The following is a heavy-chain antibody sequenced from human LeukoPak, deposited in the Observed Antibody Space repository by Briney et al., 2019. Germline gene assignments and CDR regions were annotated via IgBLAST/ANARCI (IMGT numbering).Heavy chain of an antibody. CDR2: ISGSGGST. D-gene: IGHD4-17*01. J-gene: IGHJ4*02. V-gene: IGHV3-23*01. CDR1: GFTFSSYA. CDR3: ARALRYGDFDY. Sequence: GGSLRLSCAASGFTFSSYAMGWVRQAPGKGLEWVSAISGSGGSTYYADSVKGRFTISRDNSKNTLYLQMNSLRAEDTAVYYCARALRYGDFDYWGQGTLVTVSS.